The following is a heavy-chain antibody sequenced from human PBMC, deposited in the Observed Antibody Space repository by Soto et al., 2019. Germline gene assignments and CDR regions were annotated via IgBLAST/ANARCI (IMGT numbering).Heavy chain of an antibody. CDR2: IYYSGST. CDR3: ARHPPGRIIAAVYFDY. V-gene: IGHV4-59*08. Sequence: SETLSLTCTVSGGSISSYYWSWIRQPPGKGLEWIGYIYYSGSTNYNPSLKSRVTISVDTSKNQFSLKLSYVTAADTAVYYCARHPPGRIIAAVYFDYWGQGTLVTVSS. J-gene: IGHJ4*02. CDR1: GGSISSYY. D-gene: IGHD6-13*01.